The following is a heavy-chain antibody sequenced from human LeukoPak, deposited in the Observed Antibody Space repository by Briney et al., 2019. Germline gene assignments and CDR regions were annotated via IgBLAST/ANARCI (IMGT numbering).Heavy chain of an antibody. V-gene: IGHV3-23*01. Sequence: PAGSLRLSCAASGFTFSSYAMSWVRQAPGKGLEWVSAISGSGGSTYYADSVKGRFTISRDNAKNSLYLQMNSLRAEDTAVYYCARERHYYDSSGYPYYFDYWGQGTLVTVSS. J-gene: IGHJ4*02. CDR1: GFTFSSYA. CDR3: ARERHYYDSSGYPYYFDY. CDR2: ISGSGGST. D-gene: IGHD3-22*01.